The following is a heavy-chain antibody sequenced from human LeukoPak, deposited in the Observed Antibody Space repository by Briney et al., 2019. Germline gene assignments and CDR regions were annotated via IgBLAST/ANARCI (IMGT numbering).Heavy chain of an antibody. CDR3: ARGYCSRTTCSPGDNWFDP. CDR1: GGSISTSSYY. V-gene: IGHV4-39*01. J-gene: IGHJ5*02. CDR2: IYYSGGT. Sequence: SETLSLTCTVSGGSISTSSYYWGWIRQPPGKGLEWIGSIYYSGGTYYNPSLKSRVTISVDTSRKQFSLKLSSVTAADTAVYYCARGYCSRTTCSPGDNWFDPWGQGTLVTVSS. D-gene: IGHD2-2*01.